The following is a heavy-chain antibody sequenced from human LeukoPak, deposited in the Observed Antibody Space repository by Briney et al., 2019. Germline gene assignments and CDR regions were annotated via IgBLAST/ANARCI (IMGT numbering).Heavy chain of an antibody. V-gene: IGHV3-15*01. CDR3: TTVKTALAGGFDY. CDR1: GFTFNKAW. J-gene: IGHJ4*02. Sequence: PGGSLRLSCAASGFTFNKAWMSWVRQAPGKGLEWVGRVKSKTDGGTTDYAAPVKGRFTISRDDSSQTLYLQMNSLKTEDTAVYYCTTVKTALAGGFDYWGQGTLVTVSS. CDR2: VKSKTDGGTT. D-gene: IGHD2-15*01.